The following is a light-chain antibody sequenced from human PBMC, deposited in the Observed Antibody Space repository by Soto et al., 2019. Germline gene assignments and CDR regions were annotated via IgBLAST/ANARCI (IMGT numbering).Light chain of an antibody. CDR3: MQGTHWPPYT. CDR1: QSLVFSDGNTY. Sequence: DVVMTQSPLSLPVTLGQPASISCRSSQSLVFSDGNTYLSWIQQRPGQSPRSLIYKVSNRDSGVPDRFSGSGSGTDFTPKISRVEAEDVGVYYCMQGTHWPPYTFGQGTKLEIK. J-gene: IGKJ2*01. V-gene: IGKV2-30*01. CDR2: KVS.